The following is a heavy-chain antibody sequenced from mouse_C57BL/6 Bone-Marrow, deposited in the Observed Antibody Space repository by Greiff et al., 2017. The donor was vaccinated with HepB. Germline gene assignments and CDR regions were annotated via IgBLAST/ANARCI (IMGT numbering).Heavy chain of an antibody. D-gene: IGHD1-1*01. Sequence: EVQLQQSGPVLVKPGASVKMSCKASGYTFTDYYMNWVKQSHGKSLEWIGVINPYNGGTSYNQKFKGKATLTVDKSSSTAYMELNSLTSEDSAVFYCANYYGSSFDYWGQGTTLTVSS. J-gene: IGHJ2*01. CDR3: ANYYGSSFDY. CDR1: GYTFTDYY. V-gene: IGHV1-19*01. CDR2: INPYNGGT.